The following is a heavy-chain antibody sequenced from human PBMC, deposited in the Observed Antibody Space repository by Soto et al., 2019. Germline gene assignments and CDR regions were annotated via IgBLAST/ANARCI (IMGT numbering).Heavy chain of an antibody. CDR1: GYSCSTYS. J-gene: IGHJ4*02. D-gene: IGHD2-15*01. CDR2: IFPGDSET. V-gene: IGHV5-51*01. Sequence: PGESPKISCKGAGYSCSTYSIGRVRQIPGQGLDRMGLIFPGDSETTYSPSFQGHFSISADPSISPAYLQWNSLKTSDSAIYYCARQGPGSYWGQGTQVTVSS. CDR3: ARQGPGSY.